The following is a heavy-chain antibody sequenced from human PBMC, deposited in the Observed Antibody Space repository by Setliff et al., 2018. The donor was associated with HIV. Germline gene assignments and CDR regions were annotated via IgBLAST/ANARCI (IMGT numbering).Heavy chain of an antibody. CDR2: INRSGST. CDR1: GGSFSGYY. D-gene: IGHD2-21*02. Sequence: SETLSLTCAVYGGSFSGYYWTWIRQPPGKGLEWIGEINRSGSTKYNPSLKSRVTVSVDTSKTQYSLKMISVTAADTAMYYCAISIVGVTSEMYWAQGTLVTVSS. J-gene: IGHJ4*02. CDR3: AISIVGVTSEMY. V-gene: IGHV4-34*01.